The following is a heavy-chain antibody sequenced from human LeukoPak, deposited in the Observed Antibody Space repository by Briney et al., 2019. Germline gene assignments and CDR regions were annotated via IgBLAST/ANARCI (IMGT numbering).Heavy chain of an antibody. Sequence: GGSLRLSCAASGFTFSNYWMRWVRQAPGKGLEWVAHIKQDGSEKYYVDSVKGRFTISRDKAQSSLYLQMNRLREEDTAVYDCARETGAGVYFDYWGQGTLVTVSS. CDR3: ARETGAGVYFDY. V-gene: IGHV3-7*01. CDR1: GFTFSNYW. D-gene: IGHD3-10*01. J-gene: IGHJ4*02. CDR2: IKQDGSEK.